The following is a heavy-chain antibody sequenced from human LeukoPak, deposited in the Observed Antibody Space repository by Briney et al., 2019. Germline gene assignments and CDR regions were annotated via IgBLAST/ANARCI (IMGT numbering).Heavy chain of an antibody. Sequence: ASVKVSCKASGGTFSSYAISWVRQAPGRGLEWMGGIIPIFGTANYAQKFQGRVTITADESTSTAYMELSSLRSEDTAVYYCAVVVVAVSPYYYYYGMDVWGKGTTVTVSS. J-gene: IGHJ6*04. CDR1: GGTFSSYA. D-gene: IGHD2-15*01. V-gene: IGHV1-69*13. CDR3: AVVVVAVSPYYYYYGMDV. CDR2: IIPIFGTA.